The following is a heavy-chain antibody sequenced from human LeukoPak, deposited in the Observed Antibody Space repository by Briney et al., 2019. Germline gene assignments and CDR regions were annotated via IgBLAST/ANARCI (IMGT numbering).Heavy chain of an antibody. CDR1: GYTFTGYY. CDR2: INPNSGGT. V-gene: IGHV1-2*06. CDR3: ARDLWYYGSGSTPDYYYYYMDV. Sequence: GASVKVSCKASGYTFTGYYMHWVRQAPGQGLEWMGRINPNSGGTNYAQKFQGRVTMTRDTSISTAYMELSRLRSDDTAVYYWARDLWYYGSGSTPDYYYYYMDVWGKGTTVTVSS. J-gene: IGHJ6*03. D-gene: IGHD3-10*01.